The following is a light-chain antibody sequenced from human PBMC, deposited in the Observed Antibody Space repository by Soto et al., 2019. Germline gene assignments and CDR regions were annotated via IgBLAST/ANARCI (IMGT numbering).Light chain of an antibody. CDR1: SSNIGKNV. CDR2: YDN. Sequence: QSVLTQPPSVSEAPRQRVTISCSGSSSNIGKNVVDWYRQLPGKAPELVIYYDNLLPSGVSDRFSASKSGTSASLAISGLQSEDEADYYCAAWDDSLNALVFGGGTQLTVL. CDR3: AAWDDSLNALV. J-gene: IGLJ3*02. V-gene: IGLV1-36*01.